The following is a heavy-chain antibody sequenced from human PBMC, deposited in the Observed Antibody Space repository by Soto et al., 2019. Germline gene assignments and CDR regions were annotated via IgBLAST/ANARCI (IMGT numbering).Heavy chain of an antibody. CDR3: ARDGGRERGRGNRGSSSFAPYYYYGMDV. D-gene: IGHD6-13*01. Sequence: ASVKVSCKASGYTFTSYGISWVRQAPGQGLEWMGWISAYNGNTNYAQKLQGRVTMTTDTSTSTAYMELRSLRSDDTAVYYWARDGGRERGRGNRGSSSFAPYYYYGMDVWGQGTTVTVSS. CDR1: GYTFTSYG. J-gene: IGHJ6*02. CDR2: ISAYNGNT. V-gene: IGHV1-18*01.